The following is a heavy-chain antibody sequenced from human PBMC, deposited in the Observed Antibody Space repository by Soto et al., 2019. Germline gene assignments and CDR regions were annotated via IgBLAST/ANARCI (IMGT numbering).Heavy chain of an antibody. D-gene: IGHD4-17*01. Sequence: PSETLSLTCSVSGGSVRSDNYYWSWIRQPPGKRLEWIGYVYYSGTTNYNPSLKSRVTISVDLSKNQFSLRLSSVTTADTALYYCARTTAVPNTLRSRYFFDYWGQGTLVTVSS. V-gene: IGHV4-61*01. J-gene: IGHJ4*02. CDR2: VYYSGTT. CDR1: GGSVRSDNYY. CDR3: ARTTAVPNTLRSRYFFDY.